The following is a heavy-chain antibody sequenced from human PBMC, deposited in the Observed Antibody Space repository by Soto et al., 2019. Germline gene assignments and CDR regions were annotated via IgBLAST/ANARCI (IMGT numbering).Heavy chain of an antibody. CDR1: GFTFDDYA. CDR3: AKAWPLITMVIGGAFDI. D-gene: IGHD3-10*01. V-gene: IGHV3-9*01. Sequence: PGGSLRLSCAASGFTFDDYAMHWVRQAPGKGLEWVSGISWNSGSIGYADSVKGRFTISRDNAKNSLYLQMNSLRAEDTALYYCAKAWPLITMVIGGAFDIWGQGTMVTVSS. CDR2: ISWNSGSI. J-gene: IGHJ3*02.